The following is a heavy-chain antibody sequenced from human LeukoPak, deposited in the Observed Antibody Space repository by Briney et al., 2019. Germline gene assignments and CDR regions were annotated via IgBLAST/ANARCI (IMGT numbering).Heavy chain of an antibody. CDR2: IIPIFGTA. J-gene: IGHJ6*02. V-gene: IGHV1-69*13. D-gene: IGHD6-19*01. Sequence: ASVKVSCKASGGTFSSYAISWVRQAPGQGLEWMGGIIPIFGTANYAQKFQGRVTITADESTSTAYMELSSLRSEDTAVYYCARVEKAVAGTPVYYYGMDVWGQGTTVTVSS. CDR3: ARVEKAVAGTPVYYYGMDV. CDR1: GGTFSSYA.